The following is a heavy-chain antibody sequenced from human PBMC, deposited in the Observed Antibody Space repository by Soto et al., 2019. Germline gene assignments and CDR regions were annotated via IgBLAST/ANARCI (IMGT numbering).Heavy chain of an antibody. CDR3: ARDSHGCDY. J-gene: IGHJ4*02. CDR2: INAGNGNT. Sequence: ASVKVSCKASGYTFTNYAMHWVRQAPGQRLEWMGWINAGNGNTKYSQKFQDRVTITRDTSASTAYMELSSLTSEDTAVYYCARDSHGCDYWCQAILVTVS. CDR1: GYTFTNYA. V-gene: IGHV1-3*01. D-gene: IGHD6-19*01.